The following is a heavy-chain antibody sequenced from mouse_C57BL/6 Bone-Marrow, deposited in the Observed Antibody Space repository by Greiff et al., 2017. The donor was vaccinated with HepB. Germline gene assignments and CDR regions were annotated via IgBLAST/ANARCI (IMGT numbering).Heavy chain of an antibody. CDR1: GYSFTGYF. Sequence: EVKLQESGPELVKPGDSVKISCKASGYSFTGYFMNWVMQSHGKSLEWIGRINPYNGDTFYNQKFKGKATLTVDKSSSTAHMELRSLTSEDSAVYYCARWVDFDYWGQGTTLTVSS. CDR3: ARWVDFDY. D-gene: IGHD1-1*02. J-gene: IGHJ2*01. CDR2: INPYNGDT. V-gene: IGHV1-20*01.